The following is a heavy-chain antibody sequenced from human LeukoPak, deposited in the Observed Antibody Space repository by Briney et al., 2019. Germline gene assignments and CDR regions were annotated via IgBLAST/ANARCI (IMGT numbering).Heavy chain of an antibody. Sequence: VASVKVSCKASGGTFSSYAISWVRQAPGQGLEWMGWISAYNGNTNYAQKLQGRVTMTTDTSTSTAYMELRSLRSDDTAVYYCARATVAYCGGDCYSGDFDYWGQGTLVTVSS. V-gene: IGHV1-18*01. D-gene: IGHD2-21*02. CDR3: ARATVAYCGGDCYSGDFDY. CDR1: GGTFSSYA. J-gene: IGHJ4*02. CDR2: ISAYNGNT.